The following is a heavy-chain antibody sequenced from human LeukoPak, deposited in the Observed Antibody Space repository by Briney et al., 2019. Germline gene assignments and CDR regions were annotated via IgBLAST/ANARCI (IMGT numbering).Heavy chain of an antibody. CDR1: GGSFSGYL. J-gene: IGHJ6*02. CDR2: INYNGEIT. V-gene: IGHV4-34*01. Sequence: SETLSLTCAVPGGSFSGYLWSWLRQPPGKGLEWVGEINYNGEITNYNPSLKSRVTISVDTSKNQFSLKLTSVTAADTAVYYCTRSALTGRRKYPRENYSYHEMAVWAQGPAAPVSS. CDR3: TRSALTGRRKYPRENYSYHEMAV. D-gene: IGHD1-14*01.